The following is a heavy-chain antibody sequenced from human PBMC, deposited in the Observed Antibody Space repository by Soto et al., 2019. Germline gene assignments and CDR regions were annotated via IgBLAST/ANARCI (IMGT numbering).Heavy chain of an antibody. J-gene: IGHJ4*02. CDR3: ASSIAVAGTREYYFDY. D-gene: IGHD6-19*01. Sequence: GGSLRLSCAASGFTLNSYGMHWVRQAPGKGLEWVAVIWYDGSIKYYADSVKGRFTISRDNSKNTLYLQMNSLRAEDTAVYYCASSIAVAGTREYYFDYWGQGTLVTVSS. V-gene: IGHV3-33*01. CDR2: IWYDGSIK. CDR1: GFTLNSYG.